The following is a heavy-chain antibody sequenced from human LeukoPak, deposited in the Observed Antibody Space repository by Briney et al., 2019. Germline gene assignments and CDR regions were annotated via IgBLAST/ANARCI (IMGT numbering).Heavy chain of an antibody. J-gene: IGHJ3*02. D-gene: IGHD1-1*01. Sequence: SETLSLTCTVSGGSISTYYWSWIRQPPGKGLEWIGYIYYSGSTDYNPSLKSRVTISVDTSKNQFSLKLSSVTAADTAVYYCARDGNNWKPHAFDIWGQGTMVTVSS. CDR2: IYYSGST. CDR1: GGSISTYY. V-gene: IGHV4-59*01. CDR3: ARDGNNWKPHAFDI.